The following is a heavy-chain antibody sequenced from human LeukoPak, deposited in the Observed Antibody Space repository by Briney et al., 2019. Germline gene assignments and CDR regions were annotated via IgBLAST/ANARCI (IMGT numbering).Heavy chain of an antibody. CDR1: GGSISSYY. V-gene: IGHV4-59*01. D-gene: IGHD6-13*01. Sequence: SETLSLTCTVSGGSISSYYWSWIRQPPGKGLEWIGYIYYSGSTNYNPSLKSRVTISVDTSKNQFSLKLSSATAADTAVYYCASSVSSSWYRGLSFDYWGQGTLVTVSS. CDR2: IYYSGST. J-gene: IGHJ4*02. CDR3: ASSVSSSWYRGLSFDY.